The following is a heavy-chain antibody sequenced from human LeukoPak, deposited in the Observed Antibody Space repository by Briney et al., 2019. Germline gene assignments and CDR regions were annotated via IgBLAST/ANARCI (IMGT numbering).Heavy chain of an antibody. J-gene: IGHJ4*02. V-gene: IGHV1-2*02. CDR2: INPNTGGT. CDR1: GYTFTGYY. CDR3: ARSTWIQLSPHFDY. D-gene: IGHD5-18*01. Sequence: ASAKVSCKASGYTFTGYYIHWVRQAPGQGLEWLGWINPNTGGTNYAQKFQGRVTMTRDTSISTAYMELSRLRSDDTAVYYCARSTWIQLSPHFDYWGQGTLVTVSS.